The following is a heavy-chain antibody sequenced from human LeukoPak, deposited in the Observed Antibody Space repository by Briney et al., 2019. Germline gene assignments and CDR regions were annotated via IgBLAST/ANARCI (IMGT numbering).Heavy chain of an antibody. Sequence: SETLSLTCTVSGGSVTSTTYYWGWVRQPPGKGLEWVGVVHYNGATYYDPSLKSRVTMSIDTSENQFSLKVTSVTAADMAVYYCARRRVAATAGWFDPWGQGTLVTVSS. CDR1: GGSVTSTTYY. CDR3: ARRRVAATAGWFDP. J-gene: IGHJ5*02. D-gene: IGHD2-15*01. CDR2: VHYNGAT. V-gene: IGHV4-39*01.